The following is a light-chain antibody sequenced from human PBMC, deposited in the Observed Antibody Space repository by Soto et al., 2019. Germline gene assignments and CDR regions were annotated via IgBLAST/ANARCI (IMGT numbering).Light chain of an antibody. Sequence: QSALTQPRSVSGSPGQSVTISCTGTSSDIGSYYYVSWYQHHPGKAPKLMIYDVTKRPSGVPDRFSGSKSGNTASLTISGLQSEDEANYYCCSNTDSWVFGGGTKLTVL. CDR2: DVT. J-gene: IGLJ3*02. CDR1: SSDIGSYYY. CDR3: CSNTDSWV. V-gene: IGLV2-11*01.